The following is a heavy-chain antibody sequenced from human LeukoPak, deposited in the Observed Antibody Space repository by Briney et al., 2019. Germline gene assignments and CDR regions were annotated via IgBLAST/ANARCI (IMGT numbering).Heavy chain of an antibody. D-gene: IGHD3-10*01. CDR2: IYSGGST. CDR3: ASGVWFDP. J-gene: IGHJ5*02. Sequence: PGGSLRLSCAASEFSVGSNYMTWVRQAPGKGLEWVSLIYSGGSTYYADSVKGRFTISRDNSKNTLYLQMNSLRGEDTAVYYCASGVWFDPWGQGTLVAVSS. V-gene: IGHV3-66*01. CDR1: EFSVGSNY.